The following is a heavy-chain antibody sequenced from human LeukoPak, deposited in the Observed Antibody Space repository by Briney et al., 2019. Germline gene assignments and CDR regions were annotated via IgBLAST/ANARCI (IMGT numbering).Heavy chain of an antibody. V-gene: IGHV1-69*01. CDR3: ARAGYDFWSGYQKYYFDY. Sequence: SVKVSCRASGGTFSSYAISWVRQAPGQGLEWMGGIIPIFGTANYAQKFQGRVTITADESTSTAYMELSSLRSEDTAVYYCARAGYDFWSGYQKYYFDYWGQGTLVTVSS. CDR1: GGTFSSYA. CDR2: IIPIFGTA. J-gene: IGHJ4*02. D-gene: IGHD3-3*01.